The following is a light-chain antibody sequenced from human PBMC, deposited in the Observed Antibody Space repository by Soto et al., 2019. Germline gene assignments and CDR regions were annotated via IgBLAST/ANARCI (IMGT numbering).Light chain of an antibody. CDR2: EVS. V-gene: IGLV2-23*02. J-gene: IGLJ1*01. CDR3: CSYAGSYSSYF. Sequence: QAVVTQPASVSGSPGQSITISCTGSSSDVGNYKFVSWYQQYPGKAPKVMLYEVSKRPSGVSYRFSGSQSGNTASLTISGLQAEDEADYYCCSYAGSYSSYFFGTGTKVTV. CDR1: SSDVGNYKF.